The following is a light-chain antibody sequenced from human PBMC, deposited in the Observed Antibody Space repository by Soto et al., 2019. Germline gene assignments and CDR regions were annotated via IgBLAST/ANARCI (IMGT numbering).Light chain of an antibody. CDR1: QFVGNNY. J-gene: IGKJ1*01. Sequence: EIVLTQSPGTLSLSPGERATIYCRASQFVGNNYLAWYQQQKPGQAPRLLIYGASRRATGVPDRFSGSGSGTDFTLAISRLEPEDFVVYYCQQYGSLSWTFGQGTKVDIK. V-gene: IGKV3-20*01. CDR3: QQYGSLSWT. CDR2: GAS.